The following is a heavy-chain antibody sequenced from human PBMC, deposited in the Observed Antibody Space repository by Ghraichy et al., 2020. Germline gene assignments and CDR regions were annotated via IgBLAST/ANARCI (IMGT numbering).Heavy chain of an antibody. V-gene: IGHV4-61*01. D-gene: IGHD3-10*01. Sequence: ETLSLTCTVSRGSVAGGSYFWSWIRQPPGKGLEWIGYIFTGGNSNFNPSLKSRVTISVDTSKNQFSLNLTSVTAADTAVYYCAGRGRRFDYWGQGTLVTVSS. CDR2: IFTGGNS. J-gene: IGHJ4*02. CDR3: AGRGRRFDY. CDR1: RGSVAGGSYF.